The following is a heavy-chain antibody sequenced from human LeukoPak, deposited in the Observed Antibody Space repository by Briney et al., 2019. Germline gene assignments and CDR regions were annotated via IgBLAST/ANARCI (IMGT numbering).Heavy chain of an antibody. CDR1: GFSLSTSGVG. D-gene: IGHD3-10*01. CDR3: AQVVWFGDHQEDWFDP. J-gene: IGHJ5*02. CDR2: IYWDDDK. V-gene: IGHV2-5*02. Sequence: SGPTLVNPTQTLTLTCTFSGFSLSTSGVGVGWIRQPPGKALEWLALIYWDDDKRYSPSLKSRITITKDPSKNPVVLTMTNMDPVDTATYYCAQVVWFGDHQEDWFDPWGQGTLVTVSS.